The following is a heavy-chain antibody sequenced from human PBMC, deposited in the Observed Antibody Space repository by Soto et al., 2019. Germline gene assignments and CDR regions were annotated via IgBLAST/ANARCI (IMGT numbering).Heavy chain of an antibody. J-gene: IGHJ4*02. Sequence: SETLCLPCIVSGGSISSYYWCWIRQTPGKGLEWIGYIYYSGRTNYTPSLKSRVTISVDTSKNQFSLKLSSVATAETAVYDCARTLNEWLLGLDWRQGTLVTVSS. V-gene: IGHV4-59*01. CDR1: GGSISSYY. D-gene: IGHD3-3*01. CDR3: ARTLNEWLLGLD. CDR2: IYYSGRT.